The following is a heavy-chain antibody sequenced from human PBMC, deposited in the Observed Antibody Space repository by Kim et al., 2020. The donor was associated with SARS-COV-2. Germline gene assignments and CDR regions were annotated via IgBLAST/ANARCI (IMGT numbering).Heavy chain of an antibody. CDR2: IYSGGST. CDR3: ARDSGSGSRYFTYYYYYGMDV. V-gene: IGHV3-53*01. Sequence: GGSLRLSCAASGFTVSSNYMSWVRQAPGKGLEWVSVIYSGGSTYYADSVKGRFTISRDNSKNTLYLQMNSLRAEDTAVYYCARDSGSGSRYFTYYYYYGMDVWGQGTTVTVSS. J-gene: IGHJ6*02. CDR1: GFTVSSNY. D-gene: IGHD3-10*01.